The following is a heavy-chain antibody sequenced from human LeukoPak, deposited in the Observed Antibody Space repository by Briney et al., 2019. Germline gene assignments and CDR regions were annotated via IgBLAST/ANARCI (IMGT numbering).Heavy chain of an antibody. Sequence: GGSLRLSCAASGFTFSSYWTSWVRQAPGKGLEWVANIKQDGSEKYYVDSVKGRFTISRGNAKNSLYLQMNSLRAEDTAVYYCARGGYGGPPFDPWGQGTLVTVSS. CDR2: IKQDGSEK. J-gene: IGHJ5*02. CDR3: ARGGYGGPPFDP. CDR1: GFTFSSYW. V-gene: IGHV3-7*01. D-gene: IGHD4-23*01.